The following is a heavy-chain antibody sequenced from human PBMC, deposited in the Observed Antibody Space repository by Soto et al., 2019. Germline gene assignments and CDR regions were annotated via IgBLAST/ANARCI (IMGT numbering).Heavy chain of an antibody. CDR2: IYYTGST. CDR1: GGSISSGNIY. Sequence: QVQLQESGPGVVRPSQILSLTCTVSGGSISSGNIYWSWIRQPPGKGLEWIGYIYYTGSTYYNPSLTSRVTISVNPSKNQFSLTLTSVTAADTAIYYCARVKMVRGVMADYWGQGTLVTVSS. D-gene: IGHD3-10*01. CDR3: ARVKMVRGVMADY. J-gene: IGHJ4*02. V-gene: IGHV4-30-4*01.